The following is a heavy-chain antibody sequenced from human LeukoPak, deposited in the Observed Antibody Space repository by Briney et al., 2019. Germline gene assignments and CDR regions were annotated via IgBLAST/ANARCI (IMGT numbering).Heavy chain of an antibody. D-gene: IGHD3-22*01. Sequence: GASVKVSCKASGGTFSSYAISWVRQAPGQGLEWMGRIIPILGIANYAQKFQGRVTITADKSTSTAYIELSSLRSEDTAVYYCARAYGYYDSSGYYSFDYWGQGTLVTVSS. V-gene: IGHV1-69*04. J-gene: IGHJ4*02. CDR3: ARAYGYYDSSGYYSFDY. CDR1: GGTFSSYA. CDR2: IIPILGIA.